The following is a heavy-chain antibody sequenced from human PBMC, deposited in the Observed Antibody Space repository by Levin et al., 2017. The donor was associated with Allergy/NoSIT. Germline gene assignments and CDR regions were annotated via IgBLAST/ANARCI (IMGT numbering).Heavy chain of an antibody. CDR2: IKQDGSEK. D-gene: IGHD3-3*01. CDR3: ARVVYYDFWSGYLHYYGMDV. J-gene: IGHJ6*02. V-gene: IGHV3-7*01. CDR1: GFTFSSYW. Sequence: LSLTCAASGFTFSSYWMSWVRQAPGKGLEWVANIKQDGSEKYYVDSVKGRFTISRDNAKNSLYLQMNSLRAEDTAVYYCARVVYYDFWSGYLHYYGMDVWGQGTTVTVSS.